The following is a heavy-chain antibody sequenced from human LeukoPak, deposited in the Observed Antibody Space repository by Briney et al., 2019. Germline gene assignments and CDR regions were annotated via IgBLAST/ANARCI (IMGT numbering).Heavy chain of an antibody. V-gene: IGHV4-61*01. CDR1: GGSVSSGSYY. CDR2: IYYSGST. D-gene: IGHD4-17*01. J-gene: IGHJ4*02. CDR3: ARADHDYGSDY. Sequence: PSETLSLTCTVSGGSVSSGSYYWSWIRQPPGKGLEWIGYIYYSGSTNYNPSLKSRVTISVDTSKNQFSLKLSSVTAADTAVYYSARADHDYGSDYWGQGTLVTVSS.